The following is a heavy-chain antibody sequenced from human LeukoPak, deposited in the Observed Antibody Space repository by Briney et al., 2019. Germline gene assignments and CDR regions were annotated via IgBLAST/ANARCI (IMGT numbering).Heavy chain of an antibody. D-gene: IGHD3-10*01. CDR1: GGSISSYY. CDR3: ARHAQGLLSTVDFLDY. Sequence: SETLSLTCTVSGGSISSYYWSWIRQPPGKGLEWIGYIYYSGSTNYNPSLKSRVTISVDTSKNQFSLKLSSVTAADTAVYYCARHAQGLLSTVDFLDYWGQGTLVTVSS. V-gene: IGHV4-59*08. CDR2: IYYSGST. J-gene: IGHJ4*02.